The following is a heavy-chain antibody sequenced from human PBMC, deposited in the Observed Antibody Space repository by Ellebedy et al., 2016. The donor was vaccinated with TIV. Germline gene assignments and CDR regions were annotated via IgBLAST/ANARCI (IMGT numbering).Heavy chain of an antibody. CDR1: GGSFSGYY. Sequence: MPSETLSLTCAVYGGSFSGYYWSWIRQPPGKGLEWIGEINHSGSTNYNPSLKSRVTISVDTSKNQFPLKLSSVTAADTAVYYCARGGGIPTTYYFDYWGQGTLVTVSS. D-gene: IGHD4-23*01. CDR3: ARGGGIPTTYYFDY. J-gene: IGHJ4*02. CDR2: INHSGST. V-gene: IGHV4-34*01.